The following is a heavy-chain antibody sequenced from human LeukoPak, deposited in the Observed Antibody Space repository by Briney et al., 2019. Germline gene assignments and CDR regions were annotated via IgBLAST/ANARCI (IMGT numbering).Heavy chain of an antibody. CDR1: GGSISSSSYY. J-gene: IGHJ4*02. CDR3: ARHGVLNSFIVVVPSAIPEAIAKPFDY. D-gene: IGHD2-2*02. CDR2: IYYSGST. V-gene: IGHV4-39*01. Sequence: RTSETLSLTCTVSGGSISSSSYYWGWIRQPPGKGLEWIGSIYYSGSTYYNPSLKSRVTISVDTSKNQFSLKLSSVTAADTAVYYCARHGVLNSFIVVVPSAIPEAIAKPFDYWGQGILVTVSS.